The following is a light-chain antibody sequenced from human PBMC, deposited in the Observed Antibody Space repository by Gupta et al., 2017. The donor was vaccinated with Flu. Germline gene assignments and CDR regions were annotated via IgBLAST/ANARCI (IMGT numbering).Light chain of an antibody. J-gene: IGKJ3*01. CDR2: DAS. CDR1: QSVSSY. V-gene: IGKV3-11*01. CDR3: QQRSNRGFVT. Sequence: EIVLTQSPATLSLSPGERATLSCRASQSVSSYLAWYQQKPGQAPRLLIYDASNRATGIPARFSGSGSGTDFTLTISSLEPEDFAVYYCQQRSNRGFVTFGPGTKVDIK.